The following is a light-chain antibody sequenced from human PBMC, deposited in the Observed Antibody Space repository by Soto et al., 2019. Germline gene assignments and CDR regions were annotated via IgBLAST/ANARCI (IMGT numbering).Light chain of an antibody. CDR2: GAS. J-gene: IGKJ1*01. CDR3: QQYGNSPWT. Sequence: EIVLTQSPGTLSLSPGERATLSCRASQSVTSNYLAWYQQKPGQAPRLLFYGASSRATGIPDRISGSGSGTDFTLTINRLESEDFAVYYWQQYGNSPWTFGRGTKVEIK. CDR1: QSVTSNY. V-gene: IGKV3-20*01.